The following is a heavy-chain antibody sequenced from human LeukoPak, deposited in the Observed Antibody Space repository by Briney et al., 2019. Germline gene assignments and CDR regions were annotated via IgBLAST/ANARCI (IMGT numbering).Heavy chain of an antibody. D-gene: IGHD1-26*01. Sequence: ASVKVSCKASGYTFTSSGISWVRQAPGQGLEWMGWISAYNGNTNYAQKLQGRVTMTTDTSTSTAYMELRSLRSDDTAVYYCARDGYSGSYHNWFDPWGQGTLVTVSS. CDR2: ISAYNGNT. V-gene: IGHV1-18*01. J-gene: IGHJ5*02. CDR3: ARDGYSGSYHNWFDP. CDR1: GYTFTSSG.